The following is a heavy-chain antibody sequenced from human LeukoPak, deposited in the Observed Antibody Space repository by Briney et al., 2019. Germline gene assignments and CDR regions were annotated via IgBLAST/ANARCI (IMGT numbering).Heavy chain of an antibody. J-gene: IGHJ4*02. Sequence: PGRSLTLSCAASGFTFSSYSTNWVRQPPGKGLEWVSTIYTGDNTYYAASVKGRFTISRDFSKNRVFLHMNSLRAEDTAMYYCARGDDSGYYDYFDYWGQGALVTVSS. D-gene: IGHD3-22*01. V-gene: IGHV3-66*01. CDR1: GFTFSSYS. CDR3: ARGDDSGYYDYFDY. CDR2: IYTGDNT.